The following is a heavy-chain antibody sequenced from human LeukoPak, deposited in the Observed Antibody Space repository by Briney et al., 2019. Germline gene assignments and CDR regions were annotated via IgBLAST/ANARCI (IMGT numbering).Heavy chain of an antibody. CDR1: GFTFGDYA. V-gene: IGHV3-9*03. D-gene: IGHD5-24*01. CDR3: AKGGSRDGYKTGLDY. Sequence: GGSLRLSCAASGFTFGDYAMHVGRQAPGEGLEWVLGISWNSGSIGCADSVKGRFTISRDNAKNSLYLQMNSLRAEDMALYYCAKGGSRDGYKTGLDYWGQGTLVTVSS. J-gene: IGHJ4*02. CDR2: ISWNSGSI.